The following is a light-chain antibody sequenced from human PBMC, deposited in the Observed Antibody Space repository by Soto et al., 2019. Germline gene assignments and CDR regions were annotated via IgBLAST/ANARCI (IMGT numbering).Light chain of an antibody. V-gene: IGKV1-39*01. Sequence: TQEPPAPPSLYAYVRDRVTITCRASQSISSYLNWYQQKPGKPPNLLIHAASSLQNGVTSRFSGSRSGTDFTLTISTLQPEHFATYYCQQSYRTPITFGQGTR. J-gene: IGKJ5*01. CDR3: QQSYRTPIT. CDR2: AAS. CDR1: QSISSY.